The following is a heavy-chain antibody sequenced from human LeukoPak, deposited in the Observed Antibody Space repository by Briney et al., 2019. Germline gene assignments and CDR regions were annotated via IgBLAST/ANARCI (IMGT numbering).Heavy chain of an antibody. CDR3: ARVPQGWELHPLDY. CDR1: GFTFSSYS. D-gene: IGHD1-26*01. J-gene: IGHJ4*02. Sequence: GGSLRLSCAASGFTFSSYSMNWVRQAPGEGLEWVSYISSSSSTIYYADSVKGRFTISRDNAKNSLYLQMNSLRAEDTAVYYCARVPQGWELHPLDYWGQGTLVTVSS. CDR2: ISSSSSTI. V-gene: IGHV3-48*01.